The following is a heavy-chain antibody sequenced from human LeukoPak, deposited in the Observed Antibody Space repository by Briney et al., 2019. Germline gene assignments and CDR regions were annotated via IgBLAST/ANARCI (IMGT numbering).Heavy chain of an antibody. V-gene: IGHV3-7*03. J-gene: IGHJ5*02. CDR1: GFTFSSYW. CDR2: IEEDGSEK. CDR3: ARDPGDRAIDRWFDP. Sequence: QSGGSLRLSCGASGFTFSSYWMSRVRQAPGKGLEWVANIEEDGSEKYYVDSVKGRFIISRDNAKNSLYLHMNDLRAEDTAVYYCARDPGDRAIDRWFDPWGQGTLVTVSS. D-gene: IGHD5-18*01.